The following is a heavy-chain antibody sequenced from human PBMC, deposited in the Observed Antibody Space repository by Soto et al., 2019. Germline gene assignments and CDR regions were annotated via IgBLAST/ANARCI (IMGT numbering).Heavy chain of an antibody. CDR1: GFTFSSYG. V-gene: IGHV3-23*01. CDR3: ARDSSPYYDFWSGFYTYFDY. Sequence: PGGSLRLSCAASGFTFSSYGMGWVRQAPGKGLEWVSAISGSGGSTYYADSVKGRFTISRDNAKNTLYLQMNSLRVDDTAVYYCARDSSPYYDFWSGFYTYFDYWGQGALVTVSS. D-gene: IGHD3-3*01. J-gene: IGHJ4*02. CDR2: ISGSGGST.